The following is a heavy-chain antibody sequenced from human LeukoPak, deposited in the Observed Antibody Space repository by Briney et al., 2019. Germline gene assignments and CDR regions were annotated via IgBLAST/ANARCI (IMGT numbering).Heavy chain of an antibody. CDR3: ARDTDYYGSGSSLLDY. V-gene: IGHV1-69*10. J-gene: IGHJ4*02. Sequence: GASVKVSCKASGGTFSSYAISWVRQAPGQGLEWMGGIIPILGTANYAQKFQGRVTITADKSTSTAYMELSSLRSEDTAVYYCARDTDYYGSGSSLLDYWGQGTLVTVSS. CDR2: IIPILGTA. D-gene: IGHD3-10*01. CDR1: GGTFSSYA.